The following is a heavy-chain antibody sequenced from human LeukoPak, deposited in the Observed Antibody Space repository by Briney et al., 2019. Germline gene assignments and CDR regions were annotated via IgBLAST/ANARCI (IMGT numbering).Heavy chain of an antibody. Sequence: PGGSLRLSCAASGFTFSNYSMNWVRQAPGKGLEWVVRIKSKIDGGTIDYGAPVKGRFTISRDDSRNTLYLQMNSLKTEDTAVYYCTTRRQDGCWGQGTLVTVS. CDR1: GFTFSNYS. CDR3: TTRRQDGC. CDR2: IKSKIDGGTI. D-gene: IGHD6-25*01. J-gene: IGHJ4*02. V-gene: IGHV3-15*01.